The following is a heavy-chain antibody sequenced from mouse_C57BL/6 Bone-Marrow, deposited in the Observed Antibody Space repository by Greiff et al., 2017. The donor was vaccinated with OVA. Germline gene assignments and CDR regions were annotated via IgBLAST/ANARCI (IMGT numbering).Heavy chain of an antibody. D-gene: IGHD2-5*01. CDR3: AREDYSSYGGYYFGY. Sequence: QVQLQQPGAELVRPGSSVKLSCKASGYTFTSYWMHWVKQRPIQGLEWIGNIDPSDSETHYNQKFKDKATLTVDKSSSTAYMQLSSLTSEDSAFYDCAREDYSSYGGYYFGYWGQGTTLTVSS. J-gene: IGHJ2*01. CDR1: GYTFTSYW. V-gene: IGHV1-52*01. CDR2: IDPSDSET.